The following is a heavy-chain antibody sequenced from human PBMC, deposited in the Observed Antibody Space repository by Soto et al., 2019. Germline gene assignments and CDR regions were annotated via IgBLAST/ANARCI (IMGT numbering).Heavy chain of an antibody. CDR3: ATQRLCTGGHCWNWFDP. CDR2: IYYSGRT. J-gene: IGHJ5*02. CDR1: GGSINNYY. V-gene: IGHV4-59*08. Sequence: SETLSLTCTVSGGSINNYYWSWIRQPPGKRLEWIGYIYYSGRTSYNPSLKSRVTISVDTSKKQFSLKLNSVTAADTAVYYCATQRLCTGGHCWNWFDPWGQGTLVTVSS. D-gene: IGHD2-8*02.